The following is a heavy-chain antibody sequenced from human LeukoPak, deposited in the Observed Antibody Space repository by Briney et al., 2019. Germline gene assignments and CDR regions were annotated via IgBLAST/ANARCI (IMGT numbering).Heavy chain of an antibody. CDR3: VRVTTNWYFDY. D-gene: IGHD1-1*01. Sequence: GGSLRLSCAASGFTFSSFWMGWVRQAPGKGLEWVASIKYDESEIHYVDSVKGRFTISRDNAKNSLYLQMNRLRAEDTAVYFCVRVTTNWYFDYWGQGSLVTVSS. J-gene: IGHJ4*02. CDR1: GFTFSSFW. CDR2: IKYDESEI. V-gene: IGHV3-7*04.